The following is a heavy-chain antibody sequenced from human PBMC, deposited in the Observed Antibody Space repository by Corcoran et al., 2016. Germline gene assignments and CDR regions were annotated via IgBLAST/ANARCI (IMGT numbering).Heavy chain of an antibody. CDR3: ARRSGYYDSSGYYPPGYYGMDV. D-gene: IGHD3-22*01. Sequence: EVQLVQSGAEVKKPGESLKISCKASGYSSSKYWIGWVRQMPGKGLEWMGIIYPGDSNARYSPSFQGQVTISADKSISTAYLQGSSLKASDTAMYYCARRSGYYDSSGYYPPGYYGMDVWGQGTTVTVSS. CDR2: IYPGDSNA. J-gene: IGHJ6*02. V-gene: IGHV5-51*01. CDR1: GYSSSKYW.